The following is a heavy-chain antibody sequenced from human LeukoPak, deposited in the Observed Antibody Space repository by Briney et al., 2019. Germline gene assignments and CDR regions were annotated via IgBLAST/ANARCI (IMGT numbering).Heavy chain of an antibody. CDR2: INANSGGT. V-gene: IGHV1-2*02. CDR3: ARVLPFVADPDHILHRGPENSFYYYMDV. D-gene: IGHD1-14*01. CDR1: GYTFTGHY. Sequence: ASVRVSCKASGYTFTGHYIHWVRQAPGQGFEWVGWINANSGGTKYAPNFQGRVTLTRDTAISTAYMDLTGLTPGDTAVYYCARVLPFVADPDHILHRGPENSFYYYMDVWGKGTTVIVSS. J-gene: IGHJ6*03.